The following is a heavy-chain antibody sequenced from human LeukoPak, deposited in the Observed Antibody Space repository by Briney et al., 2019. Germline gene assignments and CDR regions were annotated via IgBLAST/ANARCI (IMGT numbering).Heavy chain of an antibody. CDR1: GVSISSSYY. D-gene: IGHD2-2*01. Sequence: SETLSLTCNVSGVSISSSYYWAWIRQPPGKGLEWIGSFFYSGSAYYNPSLKSRVTISVDTSDNQFSLKLSSVTAADTAVYYCARDVFECSSISCYYYYYYYMDVWGRGTTVTVSS. V-gene: IGHV4-39*07. CDR3: ARDVFECSSISCYYYYYYYMDV. CDR2: FFYSGSA. J-gene: IGHJ6*03.